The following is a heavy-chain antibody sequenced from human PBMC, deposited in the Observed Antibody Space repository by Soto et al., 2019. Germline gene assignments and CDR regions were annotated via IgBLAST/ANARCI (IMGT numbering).Heavy chain of an antibody. V-gene: IGHV4-61*05. Sequence: PSETLSLTCTVSGGSISTSRYYWGWIRQPPGKGLEWIGYIYYSGSTNYNPSLKSRLTISVDTSKNQFSLKLSSMTAADTAVYYCARAGYGSVSYFAYWGQGTLVTVSS. CDR2: IYYSGST. CDR1: GGSISTSRYY. CDR3: ARAGYGSVSYFAY. J-gene: IGHJ4*02. D-gene: IGHD3-10*01.